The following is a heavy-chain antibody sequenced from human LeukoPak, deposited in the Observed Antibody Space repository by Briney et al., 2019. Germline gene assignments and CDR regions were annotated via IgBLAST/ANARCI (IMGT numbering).Heavy chain of an antibody. J-gene: IGHJ4*02. CDR3: ARGPLGFCSTNSCPFDY. Sequence: GGSLRLSCAASGFTCSNCWMSWVRQIPGKGLEWVANIKQDGSEKYYVDSVKGRFTISRDSAKNSLYLQMNSLRAEDTAVYYCARGPLGFCSTNSCPFDYWGQGTLVTVSS. CDR1: GFTCSNCW. V-gene: IGHV3-7*01. CDR2: IKQDGSEK. D-gene: IGHD2-2*01.